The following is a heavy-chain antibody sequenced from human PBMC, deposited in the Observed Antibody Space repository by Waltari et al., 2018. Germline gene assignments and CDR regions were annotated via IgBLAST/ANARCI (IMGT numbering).Heavy chain of an antibody. V-gene: IGHV4-38-2*01. J-gene: IGHJ4*02. CDR3: ARVHGGYDHPFDY. D-gene: IGHD5-12*01. Sequence: QVQLQESGPGLVKPSETLSLTCAVSGYSISSGYYWGWLRQPPGKGLEWIGSIYHSGSPYYNPSLKSRVTISVDTSKNQFSLKLSSVTAADTAVYYCARVHGGYDHPFDYWGQGTLVTVSS. CDR2: IYHSGSP. CDR1: GYSISSGYY.